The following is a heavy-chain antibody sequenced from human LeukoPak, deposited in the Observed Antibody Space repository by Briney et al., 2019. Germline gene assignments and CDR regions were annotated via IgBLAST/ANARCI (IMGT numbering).Heavy chain of an antibody. Sequence: GGSLRLSCTASGFMFSSYTMTWVRQGPGKGLEWVSSISSNSSYMFYADSMKGRFTISRDNAKNSLYLQMSSLRVEDTAVYYCARTARVPQIWGQGILVTVSS. CDR2: ISSNSSYM. D-gene: IGHD6-25*01. V-gene: IGHV3-21*04. J-gene: IGHJ4*02. CDR3: ARTARVPQI. CDR1: GFMFSSYT.